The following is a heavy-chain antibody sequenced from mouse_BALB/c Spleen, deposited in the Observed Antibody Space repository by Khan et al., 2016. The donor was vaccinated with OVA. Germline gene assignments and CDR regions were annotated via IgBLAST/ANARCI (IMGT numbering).Heavy chain of an antibody. CDR3: ASYRYEYFDY. D-gene: IGHD2-14*01. V-gene: IGHV1-87*01. CDR1: GYTFTSYW. J-gene: IGHJ2*01. CDR2: IYPGDGDT. Sequence: QVQLKESGAELARPGASVKLSCKSSGYTFTSYWMQWVKQRPGQGLEWIGAIYPGDGDTRYTQKFKGKATLTADKSSSTAYMQLSSLASEDSAVYYCASYRYEYFDYWGQGTTLTVSS.